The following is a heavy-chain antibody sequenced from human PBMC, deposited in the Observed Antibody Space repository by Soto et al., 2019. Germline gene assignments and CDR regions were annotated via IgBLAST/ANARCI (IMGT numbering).Heavy chain of an antibody. CDR1: GLTFSSYS. Sequence: SLRLSCAASGLTFSSYSMNWVRQAPGKGLEWVSYISSSSSTIYYADSVKGRFTISRDNAKNSLYLQMNSLRDEDTAVYYCARSFYWGLTTFSFYYFDYWGQGTPVTVS. CDR2: ISSSSSTI. J-gene: IGHJ4*02. D-gene: IGHD7-27*01. CDR3: ARSFYWGLTTFSFYYFDY. V-gene: IGHV3-48*02.